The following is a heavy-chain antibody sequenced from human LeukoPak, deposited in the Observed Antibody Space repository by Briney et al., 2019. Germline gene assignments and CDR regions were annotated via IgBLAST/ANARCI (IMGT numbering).Heavy chain of an antibody. CDR3: ARGDCSSTSCYLDRWYFDL. J-gene: IGHJ2*01. V-gene: IGHV4-38-2*02. Sequence: ASETLSLTCTVSGYSISSGYYWGWIRQPPGKGLEWIGSIYHSGSTYYNPSLKSRVTISVDTSKNQFSLKLSSVTAADTAVYYCARGDCSSTSCYLDRWYFDLWGRGTLVTVSS. D-gene: IGHD2-2*01. CDR2: IYHSGST. CDR1: GYSISSGYY.